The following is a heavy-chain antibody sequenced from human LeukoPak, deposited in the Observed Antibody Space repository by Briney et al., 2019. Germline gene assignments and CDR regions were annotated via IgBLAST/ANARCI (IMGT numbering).Heavy chain of an antibody. CDR2: IYHSGST. CDR1: GYSIRSGDY. J-gene: IGHJ4*02. V-gene: IGHV4-38-2*02. D-gene: IGHD3-16*01. CDR3: ARRYDYVWGSYHDY. Sequence: SETLSLTCTVSGYSIRSGDYWGWIRQPPGKGLEWIGNIYHSGSTYYNPSLKSRVIISVDTSKNQFSLKLSSVTAADTAVYYCARRYDYVWGSYHDYWGQGTLVTVSS.